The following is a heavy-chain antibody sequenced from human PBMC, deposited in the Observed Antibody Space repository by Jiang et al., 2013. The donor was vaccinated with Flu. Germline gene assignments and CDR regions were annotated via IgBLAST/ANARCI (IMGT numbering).Heavy chain of an antibody. Sequence: SGAEVKKPGSSVKVSCKASGGTFGSSAISWVRQAPGQGLEWMGGAIPILGTDFYAQQFQGRLAITADGSTGTVYMELNSLKSEDTAVYFCAGISTGGYDSKFDSWGQGTLVTVSS. CDR2: AIPILGTD. D-gene: IGHD5-12*01. CDR3: AGISTGGYDSKFDS. J-gene: IGHJ4*02. V-gene: IGHV1-69*01. CDR1: GGTFGSSA.